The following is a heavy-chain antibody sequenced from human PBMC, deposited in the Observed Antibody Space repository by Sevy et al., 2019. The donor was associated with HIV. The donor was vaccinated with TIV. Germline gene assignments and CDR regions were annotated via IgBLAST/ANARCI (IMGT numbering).Heavy chain of an antibody. Sequence: SETLSLTCSVSGFSISSGYFWGWVRQPPGKGLECIGSIYLTGTTYYNPSLKRRVTISVDTSKNQISLRLSSVTAADAAVYYCARVLLRLGELSSMDSWGQGTPVTVSS. CDR3: ARVLLRLGELSSMDS. J-gene: IGHJ4*02. D-gene: IGHD3-16*02. V-gene: IGHV4-38-2*02. CDR2: IYLTGTT. CDR1: GFSISSGYF.